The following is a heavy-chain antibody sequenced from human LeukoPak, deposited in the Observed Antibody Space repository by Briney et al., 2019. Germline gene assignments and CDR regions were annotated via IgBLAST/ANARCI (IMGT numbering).Heavy chain of an antibody. Sequence: ASVKVSCKASGGTFSSYAISWVRQAPGQGLEWMGRIIPILGIANYAQKFQGRVTITTDESTSTAYMELSSLRSEDTAVYYCATELEYSSSSSFDYWGQGTLVTVSS. CDR3: ATELEYSSSSSFDY. CDR1: GGTFSSYA. D-gene: IGHD6-6*01. J-gene: IGHJ4*02. CDR2: IIPILGIA. V-gene: IGHV1-69*04.